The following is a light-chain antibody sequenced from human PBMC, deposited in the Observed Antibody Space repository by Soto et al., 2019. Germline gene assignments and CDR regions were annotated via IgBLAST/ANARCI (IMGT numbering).Light chain of an antibody. Sequence: QSALTQPPSASGSPGQSVTISCTGTSSDVGNYNYVSWYQQHPGKVPKLMIYEVNKRPSGVPDRFSGSKSGNTASLTVSGLQAEDEADYYCSSYAGSNKVFGGGTQLTVL. CDR3: SSYAGSNKV. CDR2: EVN. V-gene: IGLV2-8*01. CDR1: SSDVGNYNY. J-gene: IGLJ3*02.